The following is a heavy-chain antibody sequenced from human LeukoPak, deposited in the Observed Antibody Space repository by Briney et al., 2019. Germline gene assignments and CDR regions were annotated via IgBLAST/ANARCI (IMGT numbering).Heavy chain of an antibody. CDR2: ISSNGDNT. J-gene: IGHJ4*01. CDR3: VRGTGY. V-gene: IGHV3-64D*06. CDR1: GFTFSTYV. Sequence: GGALRLSCSVSGFTFSTYVMHWVRQAPGEGLEYVSAISSNGDNTYYADSVKGRFTISTDNSTNTLYLQMSSLRADETAVYYCVRGTGYWGHGTLVTVSS.